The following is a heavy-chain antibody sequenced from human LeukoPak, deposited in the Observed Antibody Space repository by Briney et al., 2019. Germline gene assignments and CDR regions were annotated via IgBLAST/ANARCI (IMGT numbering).Heavy chain of an antibody. CDR1: GCTFSNYW. Sequence: GWSVSLSCPASGCTFSNYWMHWVRQAPGKGLAWVSRIKSDGSSTSYADSVKGRFTISRDNAKNTLYLQMNSLRAEYTAVYYCARAVGNSEDFDYWGQGTLVTVSS. J-gene: IGHJ4*02. D-gene: IGHD4-23*01. CDR3: ARAVGNSEDFDY. CDR2: IKSDGSST. V-gene: IGHV3-74*01.